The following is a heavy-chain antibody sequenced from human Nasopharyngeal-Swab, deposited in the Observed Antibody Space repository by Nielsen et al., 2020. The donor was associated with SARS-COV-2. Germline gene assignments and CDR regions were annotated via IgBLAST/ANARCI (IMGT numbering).Heavy chain of an antibody. D-gene: IGHD5-24*01. CDR2: INHNERT. CDR1: GGSFNGFY. Sequence: GSLRLSCSVSGGSFNGFYWNWIRQPPGKGLEWIGEINHNERTSYNPSLKSRVTMSVDTSTNQVSLKLNSLTATDTAVYYCARAGRVGDAYTGLDVWGQGTTVTVSS. V-gene: IGHV4-34*01. CDR3: ARAGRVGDAYTGLDV. J-gene: IGHJ6*02.